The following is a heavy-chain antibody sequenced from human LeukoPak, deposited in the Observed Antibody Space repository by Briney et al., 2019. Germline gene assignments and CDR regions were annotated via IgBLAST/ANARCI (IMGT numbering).Heavy chain of an antibody. CDR2: INPSGGST. J-gene: IGHJ4*02. CDR1: GYTFTNYC. D-gene: IGHD3-10*01. V-gene: IGHV1-46*01. CDR3: VGAYGSGNYYRFDY. Sequence: GASVKVSCKTSGYTFTNYCMHWVRPAPGQGLEWMGIINPSGGSTTYAQTFQGGVTMTTDTSTSTVYMDLSSLRSEDTAVYFCVGAYGSGNYYRFDYWGQGTLVTVSS.